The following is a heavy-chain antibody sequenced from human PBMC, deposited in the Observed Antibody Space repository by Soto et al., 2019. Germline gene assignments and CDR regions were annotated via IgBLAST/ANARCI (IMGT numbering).Heavy chain of an antibody. J-gene: IGHJ4*02. Sequence: PGGSLRLSCAASGFTFSNYGMHWVRQAPGKGLEWVAIISYDGDNEYYADSVRGRFTISRDNSKNTLYLQMNSLRAEDTAVYYCARTCSGGTCSFDYWGQGTLVTVSS. CDR1: GFTFSNYG. CDR3: ARTCSGGTCSFDY. V-gene: IGHV3-30*03. D-gene: IGHD2-15*01. CDR2: ISYDGDNE.